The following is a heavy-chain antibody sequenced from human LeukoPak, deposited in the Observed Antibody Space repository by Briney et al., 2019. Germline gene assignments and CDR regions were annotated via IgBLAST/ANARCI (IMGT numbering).Heavy chain of an antibody. V-gene: IGHV1-69*06. D-gene: IGHD4-11*01. CDR3: ARDRYSNYAYYYYYYMDV. CDR1: GGTFSSYA. J-gene: IGHJ6*03. CDR2: IIPIFGTA. Sequence: SVKVSCEASGGTFSSYAISWVRQAPGQGLEWMGGIIPIFGTANYAQKFQGRVTITADKSTSTAYMELSSLRSEDTAVYYCARDRYSNYAYYYYYYMDVWGKGTTVTVSS.